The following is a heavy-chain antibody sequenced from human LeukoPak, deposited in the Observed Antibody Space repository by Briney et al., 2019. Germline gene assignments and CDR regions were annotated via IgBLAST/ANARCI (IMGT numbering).Heavy chain of an antibody. V-gene: IGHV1-69*13. J-gene: IGHJ4*02. CDR2: IIPIFGTA. CDR1: GYTFTSYG. CDR3: ARVGGYDPNSNFDY. Sequence: GASVKVSCKASGYTFTSYGISWVRQAPGQGLEWMGGIIPIFGTANYAQKFQGRVTITADESTSTAYMELSSLRSEDTAVYYCARVGGYDPNSNFDYWGQGTLVTVSS. D-gene: IGHD5-12*01.